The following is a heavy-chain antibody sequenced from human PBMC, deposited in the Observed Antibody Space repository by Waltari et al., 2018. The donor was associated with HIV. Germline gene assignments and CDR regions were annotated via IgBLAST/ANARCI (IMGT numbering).Heavy chain of an antibody. V-gene: IGHV4-38-2*02. J-gene: IGHJ4*02. Sequence: VQLQESGPGLVTPSVPLSLPCSVSGYSLSSGSYWGWLRQPPGKGLEWIGNIYHRGSSYYHPSLESRVTMSVDTSKNQFSLNVSSMTAADTALYYCATIRAVAGSYYIDSWGQGILVTVSS. CDR2: IYHRGSS. D-gene: IGHD6-19*01. CDR3: ATIRAVAGSYYIDS. CDR1: GYSLSSGSY.